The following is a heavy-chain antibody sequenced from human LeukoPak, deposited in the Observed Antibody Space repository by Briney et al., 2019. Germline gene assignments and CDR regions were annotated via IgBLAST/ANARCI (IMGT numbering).Heavy chain of an antibody. CDR1: GYSFTSYW. V-gene: IGHV1-2*02. D-gene: IGHD6-19*01. Sequence: KISCKGSGYSFTSYWIGWVRQMPGKGLEWMGWINPNSGGTNYAQKFQGRVTMTRDTSISTAYMELSRLRSDDTAVYYCARDPESSGWYSLTSGFDYWGQGTLVTVSS. CDR2: INPNSGGT. CDR3: ARDPESSGWYSLTSGFDY. J-gene: IGHJ4*02.